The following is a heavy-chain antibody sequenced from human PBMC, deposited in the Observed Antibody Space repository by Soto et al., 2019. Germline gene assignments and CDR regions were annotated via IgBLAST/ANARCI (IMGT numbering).Heavy chain of an antibody. D-gene: IGHD2-21*01. CDR1: GGTFSSYA. V-gene: IGHV1-69*13. CDR3: ARDQSLVVSGRAFDL. Sequence: SVKVFCKASGGTFSSYAISWVRQAPGQWLEWMGVIIPIFGTANYAQKFQGRVTITADESTSPAYIELSSLRSEETAVYYCARDQSLVVSGRAFDLWGKGTMVTV. J-gene: IGHJ3*01. CDR2: IIPIFGTA.